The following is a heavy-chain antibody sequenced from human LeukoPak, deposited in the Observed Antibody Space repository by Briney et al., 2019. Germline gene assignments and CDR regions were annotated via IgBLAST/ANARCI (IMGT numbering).Heavy chain of an antibody. CDR3: AKDFSTVTLGYFDS. V-gene: IGHV3-23*01. CDR1: GFTFSTYA. CDR2: ISGST. J-gene: IGHJ4*02. D-gene: IGHD4-17*01. Sequence: GSLTLSCAASGFTFSTYAMSWVRRAPGKGLGWVTGISGSTYYADSVTGRFTISRDNSKITLYLQMNSLRAEDTAVYYCAKDFSTVTLGYFDSWGQGTLVTVSS.